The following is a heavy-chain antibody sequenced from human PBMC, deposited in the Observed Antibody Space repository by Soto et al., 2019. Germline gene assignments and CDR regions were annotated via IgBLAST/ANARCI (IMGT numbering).Heavy chain of an antibody. D-gene: IGHD1-1*01. Sequence: PSETLSLTCTVSGGSISSGDYYWSWIRQPPGKGLEWIGYIYYSGSTYYNPSLKSRVTISVDTSKNQFSLKLSSVTAADTAVYYCARARVHGPSLDYYYGMDVWGQGTTVTVSS. CDR1: GGSISSGDYY. V-gene: IGHV4-30-4*01. J-gene: IGHJ6*02. CDR3: ARARVHGPSLDYYYGMDV. CDR2: IYYSGST.